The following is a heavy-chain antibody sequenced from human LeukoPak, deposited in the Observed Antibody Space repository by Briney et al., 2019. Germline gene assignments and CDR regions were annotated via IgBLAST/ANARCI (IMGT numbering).Heavy chain of an antibody. CDR1: GFTFSSYG. CDR2: IWYDGSNK. Sequence: GRSLRLSCAASGFTFSSYGMHWVRQAPGKGLEWVAVIWYDGSNKYYADSVKGRFTIPRDNSKNTLYLQMNSLRAEDTAVYYCAKDTDYGGNSGSAFDIWGQGTMVTVSS. CDR3: AKDTDYGGNSGSAFDI. J-gene: IGHJ3*02. V-gene: IGHV3-33*06. D-gene: IGHD4-23*01.